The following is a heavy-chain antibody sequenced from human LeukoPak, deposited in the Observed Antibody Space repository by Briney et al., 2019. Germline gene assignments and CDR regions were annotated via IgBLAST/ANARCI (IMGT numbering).Heavy chain of an antibody. CDR2: MYYSGNT. CDR3: ARRPDSYCSSTSCPFDI. V-gene: IGHV4-39*01. J-gene: IGHJ3*02. CDR1: GGSISSGSYY. D-gene: IGHD2-2*01. Sequence: PSETLSLTCTVSGGSISSGSYYWSWIRQPPGKGLEWIGSMYYSGNTYYSPSLKSRVTISVDTSKNQVSLKLSSVTAADTAVYYCARRPDSYCSSTSCPFDIWGQGTMVTVSS.